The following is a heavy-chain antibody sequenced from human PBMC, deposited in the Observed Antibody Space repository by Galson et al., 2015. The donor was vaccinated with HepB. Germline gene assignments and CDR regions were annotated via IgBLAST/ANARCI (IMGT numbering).Heavy chain of an antibody. Sequence: SLRLSCVASGFTFSSYWMSWVRQAPGKGLEWVANIKQDGSEKYYVDSVKGRFTMSRDNAKNSLYLQMNSLRAEDTAVYYCARDLYRTSSGVYEYYYMDVWGKGTTVTVSS. J-gene: IGHJ6*03. CDR2: IKQDGSEK. D-gene: IGHD6-6*01. V-gene: IGHV3-7*03. CDR1: GFTFSSYW. CDR3: ARDLYRTSSGVYEYYYMDV.